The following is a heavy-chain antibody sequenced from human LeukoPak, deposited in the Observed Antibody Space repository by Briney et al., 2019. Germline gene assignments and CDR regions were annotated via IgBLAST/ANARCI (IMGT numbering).Heavy chain of an antibody. CDR2: IYHSGST. V-gene: IGHV4-4*03. D-gene: IGHD5-18*01. Sequence: PETLSLTCAVSGGSISSSNWWSWVRPPPGKGLEWIGEIYHSGSTNYNPSLKSRVTISVDKSKNQFSLKLSSVTAADTAVYYCARVLGYSYAFGYWGQGTLVTVSS. CDR1: GGSISSSNW. CDR3: ARVLGYSYAFGY. J-gene: IGHJ4*02.